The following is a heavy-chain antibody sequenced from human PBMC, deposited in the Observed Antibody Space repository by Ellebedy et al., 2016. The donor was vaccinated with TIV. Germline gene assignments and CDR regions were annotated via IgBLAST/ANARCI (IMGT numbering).Heavy chain of an antibody. D-gene: IGHD4-17*01. CDR1: GFTTSG. CDR2: VRSDGSTK. CDR3: VKGAFPVPTVMAV. J-gene: IGHJ6*02. V-gene: IGHV3-30*02. Sequence: GGSLRLSCAASGFTTSGMHWVRQAPGKGLDWVAFVRSDGSTKYYADSAKGRFTISRDDSKNTLYLQMNSLRVDDTAVYYCVKGAFPVPTVMAVWGQGTMVIVSS.